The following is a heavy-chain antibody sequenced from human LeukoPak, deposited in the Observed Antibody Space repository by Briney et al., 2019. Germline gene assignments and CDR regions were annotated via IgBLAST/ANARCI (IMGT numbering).Heavy chain of an antibody. CDR2: ISRGGNAK. CDR1: TFVFSVSS. J-gene: IGHJ4*02. CDR3: ADSEFDIPASFDL. D-gene: IGHD2-21*01. Sequence: GGSLRLSCAASTFVFSVSSMNWVRQAPGKGLEWVLSISRGGNAKHYADSVKGRFTISRDNAKNSLYLQMDSLRVEDTAVFCAADSEFDIPASFDLWGQGTLVTVSS. V-gene: IGHV3-21*01.